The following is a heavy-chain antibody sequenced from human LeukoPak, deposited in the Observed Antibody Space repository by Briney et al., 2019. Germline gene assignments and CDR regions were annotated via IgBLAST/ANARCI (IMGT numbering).Heavy chain of an antibody. D-gene: IGHD6-19*01. CDR2: LWDNGGNP. Sequence: GGSLRLSCAAWGFTLRKYHKSGLRQAPGKALEWVSGLWDNGGNPSYADTVKGRFTISRDNSKNTLYLQMNRLRPEDTAMYYCASDQTEISAMAYYWCLGTLVTVSS. J-gene: IGHJ4*01. CDR1: GFTLRKYH. V-gene: IGHV3-23*01. CDR3: ASDQTEISAMAYY.